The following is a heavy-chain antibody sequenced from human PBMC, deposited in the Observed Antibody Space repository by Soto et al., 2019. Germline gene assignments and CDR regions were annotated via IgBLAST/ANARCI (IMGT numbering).Heavy chain of an antibody. Sequence: GSLRLSCAASGFTFSSYVMSWVRQAPGKGLEWVSAISGSGGSTYYADSVKGRFTISRDNSKNTLYLQMNSLRAEDTAIYYCAKGRTGTTWNYFDYWGQGTLVTVSS. CDR1: GFTFSSYV. CDR3: AKGRTGTTWNYFDY. V-gene: IGHV3-23*01. CDR2: ISGSGGST. D-gene: IGHD1-7*01. J-gene: IGHJ4*02.